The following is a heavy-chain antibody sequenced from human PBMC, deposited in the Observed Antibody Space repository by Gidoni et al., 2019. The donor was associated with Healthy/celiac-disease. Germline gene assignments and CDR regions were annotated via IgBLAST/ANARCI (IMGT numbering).Heavy chain of an antibody. V-gene: IGHV3-9*01. CDR3: AKGDGYGSGSYYKSRHFDY. CDR2: ISWNSGSI. CDR1: GFTFADYA. D-gene: IGHD3-10*01. Sequence: EVQLVESGGGLVQPGRSLRLSCAASGFTFADYAMHWVRQAPGKGLELVSGISWNSGSIGYADSVKGRFTISRDNAKNSLYLQMNSLRAEDTALYYCAKGDGYGSGSYYKSRHFDYWGQGTLVTVSS. J-gene: IGHJ4*02.